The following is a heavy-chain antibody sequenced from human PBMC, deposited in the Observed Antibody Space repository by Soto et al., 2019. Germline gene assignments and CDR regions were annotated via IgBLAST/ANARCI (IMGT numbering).Heavy chain of an antibody. V-gene: IGHV4-31*03. CDR3: ARRSTRYNWHDVFLDY. J-gene: IGHJ4*02. CDR1: GGSISSGGYY. D-gene: IGHD1-1*01. Sequence: SETLSLTCTVSGGSISSGGYYWSWIRQHPGKGLEWIGYIYYSGSTYYNPSLKSRVTISVDTSKNQFSLKLSSVTAADTAVYYCARRSTRYNWHDVFLDYWGQGTLVSVSS. CDR2: IYYSGST.